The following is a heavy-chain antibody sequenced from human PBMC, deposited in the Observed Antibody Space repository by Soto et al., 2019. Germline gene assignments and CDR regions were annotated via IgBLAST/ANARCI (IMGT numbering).Heavy chain of an antibody. D-gene: IGHD4-4*01. CDR2: IYYSGST. J-gene: IGHJ6*02. V-gene: IGHV4-59*01. Sequence: QVQLQESGPGLVKPSETLSLTCTVSGGSISGFYWSWIRQPPGKGLEWIGYIYYSGSTNYNPSLKSRVTISVDTSKNQFSLKLSSVTAADTAVYYCARHGTTVNYAMDVWGQGTTVTVSS. CDR3: ARHGTTVNYAMDV. CDR1: GGSISGFY.